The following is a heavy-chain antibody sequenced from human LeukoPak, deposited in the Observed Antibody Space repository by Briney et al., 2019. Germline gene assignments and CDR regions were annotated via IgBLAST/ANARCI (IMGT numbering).Heavy chain of an antibody. CDR2: IIPIFGTA. V-gene: IGHV1-69*05. J-gene: IGHJ4*02. CDR1: GGTFSSYA. D-gene: IGHD6-19*01. Sequence: ASVKVSCKASGGTFSSYAISWVRQAPGQGLEWMGGIIPIFGTANYAQKFQGRVTITTDESTSTAYMELSSLRSEDTAVYYCARSVLAVATHINWGQGTLVTVSS. CDR3: ARSVLAVATHIN.